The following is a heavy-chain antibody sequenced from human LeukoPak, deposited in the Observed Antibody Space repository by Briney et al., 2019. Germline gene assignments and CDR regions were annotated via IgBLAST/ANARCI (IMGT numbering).Heavy chain of an antibody. CDR2: INPSGGST. J-gene: IGHJ4*02. V-gene: IGHV1-46*01. CDR3: ARDPVGQQLADY. D-gene: IGHD6-13*01. Sequence: ASVKVSCKASGYTFTSYYMHWVGKAPGQGLGWMGIINPSGGSTSYAQKFQGRVTMTRDTSTSTVYMELSSLRSEDTAVYYCARDPVGQQLADYCGPGTLVTVSS. CDR1: GYTFTSYY.